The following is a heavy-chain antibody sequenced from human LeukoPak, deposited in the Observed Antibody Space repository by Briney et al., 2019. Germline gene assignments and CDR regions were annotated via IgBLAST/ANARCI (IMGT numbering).Heavy chain of an antibody. Sequence: PGGSLRLSCEASGFTFRNYWMNWVRQAPGKGLEWVANINQDGSKKHFVGSVEGRFTISRDNAKNSLYLQMNSLRAEDTAVYYCARDGQYTSSWYDSDFWGQGTLVTVSS. D-gene: IGHD6-13*01. CDR2: INQDGSKK. V-gene: IGHV3-7*04. J-gene: IGHJ4*02. CDR1: GFTFRNYW. CDR3: ARDGQYTSSWYDSDF.